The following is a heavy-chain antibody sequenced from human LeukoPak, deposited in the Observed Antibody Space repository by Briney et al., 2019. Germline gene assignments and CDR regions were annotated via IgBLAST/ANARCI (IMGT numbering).Heavy chain of an antibody. CDR3: ARGQNRVLRYFDWLSHLDI. D-gene: IGHD3-9*01. CDR1: GGSFSGYY. J-gene: IGHJ3*02. V-gene: IGHV4-34*01. CDR2: INHSGST. Sequence: PSETLSLACAVYGGSFSGYYWSWIRQPPGKRLEWIGEINHSGSTNYNPSLKSRVTISVDTSKNQFSLKLSSVTAADTAVYYCARGQNRVLRYFDWLSHLDIWGQGTMVTVSS.